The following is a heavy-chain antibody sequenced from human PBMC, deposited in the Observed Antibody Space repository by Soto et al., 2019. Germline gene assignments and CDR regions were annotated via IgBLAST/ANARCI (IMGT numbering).Heavy chain of an antibody. CDR2: IYYSGST. D-gene: IGHD3-16*01. J-gene: IGHJ6*04. V-gene: IGHV4-59*08. CDR1: DGCISSYY. Sequence: SEPLSLTCTVSDGCISSYYWSWIRHRPGKGLAWIGYIYYSGSTNYNPSLKSRVTISVDTSKNQFSLKLSSVTAADTAVYYCERHDGGLGGYGVYWGRYYYGMDVWGKGTTVT. CDR3: ERHDGGLGGYGVYWGRYYYGMDV.